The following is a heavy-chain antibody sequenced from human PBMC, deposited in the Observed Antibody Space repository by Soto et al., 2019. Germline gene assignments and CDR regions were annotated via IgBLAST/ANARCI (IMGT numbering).Heavy chain of an antibody. V-gene: IGHV1-69*01. CDR1: GDMFRNYA. D-gene: IGHD3-10*01. CDR3: ARARLSNGDPNIYFFYGLDV. J-gene: IGHJ6*02. CDR2: IIPLFRKT. Sequence: QVQLVQSGAEVKRPGSSVKVSCKASGDMFRNYAFTWVRQAPGQGLAWMGVIIPLFRKTDVAQKFQGRVNLTADESTSSLYMEVSSLTSEETAVYFCARARLSNGDPNIYFFYGLDVWGQGTTITVSS.